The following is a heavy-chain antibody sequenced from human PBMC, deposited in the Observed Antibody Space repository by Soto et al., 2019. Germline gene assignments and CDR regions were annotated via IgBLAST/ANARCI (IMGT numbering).Heavy chain of an antibody. Sequence: TLSLTCTVSGGSLSRGGYYWSWIRQHPGKGLEWIGYIYYSGSTYYNPSLKSRVTISVDTSKNQFSLKLSSVTAADTAVYYCARDHDSRGWFDPWGQGTLVTVSS. D-gene: IGHD3-3*01. CDR3: ARDHDSRGWFDP. V-gene: IGHV4-31*03. CDR2: IYYSGST. J-gene: IGHJ5*02. CDR1: GGSLSRGGYY.